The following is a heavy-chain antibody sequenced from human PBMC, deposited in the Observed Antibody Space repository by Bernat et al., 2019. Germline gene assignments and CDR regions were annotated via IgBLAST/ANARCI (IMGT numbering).Heavy chain of an antibody. CDR1: GYSFTSYW. CDR2: IDPSDSYT. Sequence: EVQLVQSGAEVKKPGESLRISCKGSGYSFTSYWISWVRQMPGKGLEWMGRIDPSDSYTNYSPSFQSHVTISADKSSSTAYLQWSSLQASDTAMYYCTRDYIWGSYGSRFDYWGQGNLVTVSS. CDR3: TRDYIWGSYGSRFDY. V-gene: IGHV5-10-1*01. D-gene: IGHD3-16*02. J-gene: IGHJ4*02.